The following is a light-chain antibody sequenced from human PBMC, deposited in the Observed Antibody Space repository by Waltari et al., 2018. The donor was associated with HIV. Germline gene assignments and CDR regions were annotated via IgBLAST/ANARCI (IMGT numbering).Light chain of an antibody. J-gene: IGKJ3*01. Sequence: EVVMTQFPATLSVSPGERATLSCRASQNIKKNFAWYQQKVGQAPRLLIYGASTRAAGIPVRFSGSGSGTDFTLTISSVRSEDFAVYFCQQYNDWPLTFGPGTTVDV. CDR1: QNIKKN. CDR2: GAS. V-gene: IGKV3-15*01. CDR3: QQYNDWPLT.